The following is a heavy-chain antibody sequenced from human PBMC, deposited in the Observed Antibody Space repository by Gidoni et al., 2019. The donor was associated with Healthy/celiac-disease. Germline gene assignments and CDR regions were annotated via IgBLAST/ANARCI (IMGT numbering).Heavy chain of an antibody. CDR3: ARQDLKDIEMATIYYFDY. V-gene: IGHV5-51*01. D-gene: IGHD5-12*01. CDR1: GSSFTSYW. Sequence: EVQLVQSGAEVKKPGESLKISCKGSGSSFTSYWIGWVRQMPGKGLEWMGIIYPGDSDTRYSPSFQGQVTISADKSISTAYLQWSSLKASDTAMYYCARQDLKDIEMATIYYFDYWGQGTLVTVSS. J-gene: IGHJ4*02. CDR2: IYPGDSDT.